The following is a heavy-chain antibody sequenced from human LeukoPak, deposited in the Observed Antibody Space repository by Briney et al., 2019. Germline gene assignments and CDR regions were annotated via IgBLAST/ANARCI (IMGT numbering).Heavy chain of an antibody. CDR3: ARDIVVIPAANGIDY. Sequence: ASVKVSCNASGYTFTSYYMHWVRQAPGQGLEWMGIINPSGGSTSYAQKFQGRVTMTRDTSTTTVYMELSSLRSEDTAVYYCARDIVVIPAANGIDYWGQGALVTVYS. J-gene: IGHJ4*02. D-gene: IGHD2-2*01. V-gene: IGHV1-46*01. CDR2: INPSGGST. CDR1: GYTFTSYY.